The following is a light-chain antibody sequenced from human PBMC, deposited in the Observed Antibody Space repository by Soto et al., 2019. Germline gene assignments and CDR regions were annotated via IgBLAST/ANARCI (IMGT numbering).Light chain of an antibody. J-gene: IGKJ3*01. Sequence: DIQMTQSPSSLSASVGDRVTITCRASQSISSYLNWYQQKPGKAPKLLIYAASSLQSGVPSRFSGSGSGTDFTLTISSLQPEDFATYYCQQSYSTPLTSGPGT. CDR3: QQSYSTPLT. CDR2: AAS. V-gene: IGKV1-39*01. CDR1: QSISSY.